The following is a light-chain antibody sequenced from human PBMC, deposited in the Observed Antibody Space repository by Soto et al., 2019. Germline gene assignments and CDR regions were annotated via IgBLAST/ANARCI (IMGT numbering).Light chain of an antibody. CDR2: DAS. V-gene: IGKV3-11*01. J-gene: IGKJ5*01. CDR3: QQRSNWPT. CDR1: QRISNY. Sequence: EIVLTQSPATLSLSPGERATLSCRASQRISNYLAWYQRKPGQAPRLLIYDASDRATGVPARFRGSGSGTDFPLTINSLEPEDSAVYYCQQRSNWPTFGQGTRLEIK.